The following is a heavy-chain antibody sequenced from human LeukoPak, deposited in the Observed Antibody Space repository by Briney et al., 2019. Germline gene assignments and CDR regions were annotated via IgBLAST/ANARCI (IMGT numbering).Heavy chain of an antibody. CDR2: IYYSGST. Sequence: KSSETLSLTCTVSGGSISSSSYYWGWIRQPPGKGLEWIGSIYYSGSTYYNPSLKSRVTISVDTSKNQFSLELSSVTAADTAMYYCARVHRAAYYDSSSGLAYYYDMDVWGQGTTITVSS. D-gene: IGHD3-22*01. CDR3: ARVHRAAYYDSSSGLAYYYDMDV. V-gene: IGHV4-39*07. CDR1: GGSISSSSYY. J-gene: IGHJ6*02.